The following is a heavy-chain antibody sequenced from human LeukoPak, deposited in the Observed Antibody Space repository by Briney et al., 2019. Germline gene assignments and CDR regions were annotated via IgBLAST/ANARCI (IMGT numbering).Heavy chain of an antibody. CDR3: TTDHTRRSSWSWGAFDI. Sequence: GASVKVSCKASGGTFSSYAISWVRQAPGQGLEWMGGIIPIFGTANYAQKFQGRVTMTEDTSTGTAYMELSSLRSEDTAVYYCTTDHTRRSSWSWGAFDIWGQGTMVSVCS. J-gene: IGHJ3*02. CDR1: GGTFSSYA. CDR2: IIPIFGTA. D-gene: IGHD6-13*01. V-gene: IGHV1-69*06.